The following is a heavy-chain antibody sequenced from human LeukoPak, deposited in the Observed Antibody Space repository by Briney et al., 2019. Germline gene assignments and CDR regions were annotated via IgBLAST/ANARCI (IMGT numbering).Heavy chain of an antibody. D-gene: IGHD3-10*02. CDR3: AELGITMIGGV. CDR2: ISSRGSTI. Sequence: PGGSLILSCAAPGFTFISYEMTWVPQAPGKGLEWVSHISSRGSTIYYADSVKGRFTISRDKAKNALYVQMNCVRAEDTAVYYCAELGITMIGGVWGKGTTVTISS. J-gene: IGHJ6*04. V-gene: IGHV3-48*03. CDR1: GFTFISYE.